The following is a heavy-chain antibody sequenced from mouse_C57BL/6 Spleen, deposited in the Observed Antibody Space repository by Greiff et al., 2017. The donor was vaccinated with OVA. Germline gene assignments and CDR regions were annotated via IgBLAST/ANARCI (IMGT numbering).Heavy chain of an antibody. J-gene: IGHJ2*01. D-gene: IGHD3-2*02. V-gene: IGHV1-59*01. CDR2: IDPSDSYT. Sequence: QVHVKQPGAELVRPGTSVKLSCKASGYTFTSYWMHWVKQRPGQGLEWIGVIDPSDSYTNYNQKFKGKATLTVDTSSSTAYMQLSSLTSEDSAVYYCARGAAQATSFDYWGQGTTLTVSS. CDR1: GYTFTSYW. CDR3: ARGAAQATSFDY.